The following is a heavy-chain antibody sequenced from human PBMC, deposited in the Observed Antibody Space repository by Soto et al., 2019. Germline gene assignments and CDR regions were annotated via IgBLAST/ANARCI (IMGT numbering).Heavy chain of an antibody. CDR3: ARGRTISGVDHKGYYYYGMDV. J-gene: IGHJ6*02. CDR2: TRNKANSYTT. V-gene: IGHV3-72*01. Sequence: PGGSLRLSCAASGFTFSDHYMDWVRQAPGKGLEWVGRTRNKANSYTTEYAASVKGRFTISRDDSKNSLYLQMNSLKTEDTAVYYCARGRTISGVDHKGYYYYGMDVWGQGTTVTVSS. CDR1: GFTFSDHY. D-gene: IGHD3-3*01.